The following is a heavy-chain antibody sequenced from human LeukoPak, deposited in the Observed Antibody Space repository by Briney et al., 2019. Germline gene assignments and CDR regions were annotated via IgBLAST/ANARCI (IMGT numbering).Heavy chain of an antibody. CDR2: IYYSGST. CDR3: ARGRLSYQLPDQHYFDY. D-gene: IGHD2-2*01. CDR1: GGSISSYY. J-gene: IGHJ4*02. V-gene: IGHV4-59*01. Sequence: SETLSLTCTVSGGSISSYYWSWIRQPPGKGLEWIGYIYYSGSTNYNPSLKGRVTISVDTSKNQFSLKLSSVTAADTAVYYCARGRLSYQLPDQHYFDYWGQGTLVTVSS.